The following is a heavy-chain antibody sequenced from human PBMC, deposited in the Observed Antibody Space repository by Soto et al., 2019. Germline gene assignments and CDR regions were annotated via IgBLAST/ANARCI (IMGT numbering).Heavy chain of an antibody. CDR1: GYTFTSYA. V-gene: IGHV1-3*01. D-gene: IGHD3-10*01. Sequence: ASVKVSCKASGYTFTSYAMHWVRQAPGQRLEWMGWINAGNGSTKYSQKFQGRVTITRDTSASTAYMELSSLRSEDTAVYYCARYGSGTIDYWGQGTLVTVSS. J-gene: IGHJ4*02. CDR2: INAGNGST. CDR3: ARYGSGTIDY.